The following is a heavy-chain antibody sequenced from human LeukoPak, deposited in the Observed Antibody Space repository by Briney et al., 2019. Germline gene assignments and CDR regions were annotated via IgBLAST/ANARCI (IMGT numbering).Heavy chain of an antibody. D-gene: IGHD1-26*01. CDR1: GGSFSNYY. V-gene: IGHV4-34*01. Sequence: NPSETLSLTCAVYGGSFSNYYWSWIRQSPGKGLEWIGEINHSGSTYYNPSLKSRVTISLDTSRNQFSLKLSSVTAADTAVYYCARVHSGSLREGDYFDYWGQGTLVTVSS. CDR2: INHSGST. J-gene: IGHJ4*02. CDR3: ARVHSGSLREGDYFDY.